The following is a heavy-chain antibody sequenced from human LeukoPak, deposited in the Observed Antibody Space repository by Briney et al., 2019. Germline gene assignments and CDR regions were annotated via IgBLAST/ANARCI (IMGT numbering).Heavy chain of an antibody. CDR3: ARSTTTVAGTNFDY. Sequence: ASVKVSCKASGYTFTDYYMHWVRQAPGQGLEWMGWINPNSGGTNYAQKFQGRVTMTRGTSISTAYMELSRLRSDDTAVYYCARSTTTVAGTNFDYWGQGTLVTVSS. CDR1: GYTFTDYY. V-gene: IGHV1-2*02. CDR2: INPNSGGT. D-gene: IGHD6-19*01. J-gene: IGHJ4*02.